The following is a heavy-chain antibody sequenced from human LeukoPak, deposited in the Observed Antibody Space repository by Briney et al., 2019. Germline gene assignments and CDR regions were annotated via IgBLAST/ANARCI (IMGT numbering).Heavy chain of an antibody. V-gene: IGHV4-59*01. CDR2: IYYSGST. CDR1: GGSISSYY. CDR3: ARGLKSMITFGGVDWFDP. Sequence: PSETLSLTCTVYGGSISSYYWSWIRQPPGKGLEWIGYIYYSGSTNYNPSLKSRVTISVDTSKNQFSLKLSSVTAADTAVYYCARGLKSMITFGGVDWFDPWGQGTLVTVSS. D-gene: IGHD3-16*01. J-gene: IGHJ5*02.